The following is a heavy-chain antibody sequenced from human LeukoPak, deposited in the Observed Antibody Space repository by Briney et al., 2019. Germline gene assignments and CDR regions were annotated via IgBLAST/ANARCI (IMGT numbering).Heavy chain of an antibody. Sequence: PSETLSLTCAVYGGSFSGYYWSWIRQPPGKGLEWIGEINHSGSTNYNPSLKSRVTISVDTSKNQSSLKLSSVTAADTAVYYCARGDVISSYFDYWGQGTLVTVSS. CDR3: ARGDVISSYFDY. D-gene: IGHD3-9*01. J-gene: IGHJ4*02. V-gene: IGHV4-34*01. CDR1: GGSFSGYY. CDR2: INHSGST.